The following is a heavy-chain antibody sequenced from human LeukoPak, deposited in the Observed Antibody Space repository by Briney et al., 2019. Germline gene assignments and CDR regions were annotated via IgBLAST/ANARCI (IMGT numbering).Heavy chain of an antibody. V-gene: IGHV4-61*02. CDR2: IYTSGST. Sequence: PSETLSLTCTVSGGSISSGNYYWSWIRQPAGKGLEWIGRIYTSGSTNYNSSLKSRVTISVDTSKNQFSLKLSSVTAADTAVYYCARERVGYCSHTSCQGWFDPWGQGTLVTVSS. CDR1: GGSISSGNYY. CDR3: ARERVGYCSHTSCQGWFDP. D-gene: IGHD2-2*03. J-gene: IGHJ5*02.